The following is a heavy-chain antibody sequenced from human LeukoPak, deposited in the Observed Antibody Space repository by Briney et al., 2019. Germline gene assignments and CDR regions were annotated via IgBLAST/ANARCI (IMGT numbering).Heavy chain of an antibody. Sequence: GGSLRLSCVGYGFTFDYWMSWVRQAPGKGLEWVSVIYSGGSTYYADSVKGRFTISRDNSKNTLYLQMNSLRAEDTAVYYCARRVQQSYYYYMDVWGKGTTVTVSS. CDR3: ARRVQQSYYYYMDV. J-gene: IGHJ6*03. D-gene: IGHD6-13*01. CDR1: GFTFDYW. CDR2: IYSGGST. V-gene: IGHV3-53*01.